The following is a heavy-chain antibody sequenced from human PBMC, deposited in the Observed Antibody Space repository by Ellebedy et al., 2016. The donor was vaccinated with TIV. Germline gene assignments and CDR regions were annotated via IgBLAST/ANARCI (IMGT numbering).Heavy chain of an antibody. D-gene: IGHD3-10*01. CDR2: MNPNSGNT. Sequence: ASVKVSXXTSGYNFNTYGINWVRQATGQGLESMGWMNPNSGNTGYAQKFQGRVTMTRDTSISTAYMELSSLRSEDTAIYYCTRGMVRGRPDMDVWGQGTTVTVSS. CDR1: GYNFNTYG. CDR3: TRGMVRGRPDMDV. V-gene: IGHV1-8*01. J-gene: IGHJ6*02.